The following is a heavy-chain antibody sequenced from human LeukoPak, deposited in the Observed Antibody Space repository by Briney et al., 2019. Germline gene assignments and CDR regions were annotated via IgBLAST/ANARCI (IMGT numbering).Heavy chain of an antibody. Sequence: GGSLRLSCAASGFTFSSYWMHWVRQAPGKGLVWVSRLNSDGSSTSYADSVKGRFTISRDNAKNTLYLQMNSLRAEDTAVYYCARVLVARGYSYGTFDYWGQGTLVTVSS. D-gene: IGHD5-18*01. J-gene: IGHJ4*02. CDR3: ARVLVARGYSYGTFDY. CDR2: LNSDGSST. V-gene: IGHV3-74*01. CDR1: GFTFSSYW.